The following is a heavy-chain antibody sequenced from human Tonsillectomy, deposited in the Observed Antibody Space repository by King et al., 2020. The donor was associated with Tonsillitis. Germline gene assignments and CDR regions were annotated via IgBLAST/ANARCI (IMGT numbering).Heavy chain of an antibody. V-gene: IGHV3-23*04. CDR1: GFSFNTYS. D-gene: IGHD3-16*01. J-gene: IGHJ4*02. CDR2: IGRSGDDT. CDR3: AKDPNWDYAY. Sequence: VQLVESGGGLAQPGGSLRLACAASGFSFNTYSMAWVRQAPGKGLEWVSGIGRSGDDTYYVDSVRGRFTISRDNSKNTLYLQMNSLRVEDTAIYYCAKDPNWDYAYWGQGTLDTVSS.